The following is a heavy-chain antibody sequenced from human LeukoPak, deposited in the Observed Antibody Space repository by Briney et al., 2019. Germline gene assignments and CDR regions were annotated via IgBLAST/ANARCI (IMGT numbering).Heavy chain of an antibody. CDR3: ARDVGSYYYYYGMDV. V-gene: IGHV3-74*01. Sequence: GGSLRLSCAASGFTFSSYWMHWVRQAPGKGLVWVSRINSDGSSTSYADSVKGRFTISRDNAKNTLYLQMNSLRAEDTAVYHCARDVGSYYYYYGMDVWGQGTTVTVSS. J-gene: IGHJ6*02. CDR2: INSDGSST. D-gene: IGHD2-15*01. CDR1: GFTFSSYW.